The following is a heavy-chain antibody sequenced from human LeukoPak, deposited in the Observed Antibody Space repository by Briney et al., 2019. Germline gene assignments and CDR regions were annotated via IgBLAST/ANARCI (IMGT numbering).Heavy chain of an antibody. CDR3: ARGGTPGDYVTDY. Sequence: SETLSLTCTVSGGSISSYYWSWIRQPPGKGLEWIGYIYYSGSTNYNPSLKSRVTISVDTSKNQFSLKLSSVTAADTAVYYCARGGTPGDYVTDYWGQGTLVTVSS. J-gene: IGHJ4*02. CDR1: GGSISSYY. CDR2: IYYSGST. V-gene: IGHV4-59*01. D-gene: IGHD4-17*01.